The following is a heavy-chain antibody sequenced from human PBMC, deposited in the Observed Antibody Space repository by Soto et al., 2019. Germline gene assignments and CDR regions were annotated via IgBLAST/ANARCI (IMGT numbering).Heavy chain of an antibody. CDR3: AFSPRARPHYSWFDP. J-gene: IGHJ5*02. V-gene: IGHV1-69*13. CDR1: GGTFSSYA. D-gene: IGHD3-10*01. Sequence: SVKVSCKASGGTFSSYAISWVRQSPGQGLEWMGGIIPIFGTANYAQKFQGRVTITADESTSTAYMELSSLRSEDTAVYYCAFSPRARPHYSWFDPWGQGTLVTVSS. CDR2: IIPIFGTA.